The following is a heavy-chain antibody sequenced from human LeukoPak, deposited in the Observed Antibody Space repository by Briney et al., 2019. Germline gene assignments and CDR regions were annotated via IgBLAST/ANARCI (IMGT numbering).Heavy chain of an antibody. CDR1: GFTFSSYA. J-gene: IGHJ4*02. V-gene: IGHV3-64D*06. CDR2: ISSNGGST. Sequence: VGSLRLSCSASGFTFSSYAMHWVRQAPGKGLEYVSAISSNGGSTYYADSVKGRFTISRDNSKNTLYLQMSSLRAEDTAVYYCVNLWFGESTDYWGQGTLVTVSS. D-gene: IGHD3-10*01. CDR3: VNLWFGESTDY.